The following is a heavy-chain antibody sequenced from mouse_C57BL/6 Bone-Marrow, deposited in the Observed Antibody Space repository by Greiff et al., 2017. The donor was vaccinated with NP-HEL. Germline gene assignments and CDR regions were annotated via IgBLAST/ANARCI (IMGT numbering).Heavy chain of an antibody. D-gene: IGHD2-2*01. CDR2: IYPRSGNT. CDR3: ARNGYGYDEGAWFAY. V-gene: IGHV1-81*01. J-gene: IGHJ3*01. Sequence: QVQLKESGAELARPGASVKLSCKASGYTFTSYGISWVKQRTGQGLEWIGEIYPRSGNTYYNEKFKGKATLTADKSSSTAYMELRSLTSEDSAVYVCARNGYGYDEGAWFAYWGQGTLVTVSA. CDR1: GYTFTSYG.